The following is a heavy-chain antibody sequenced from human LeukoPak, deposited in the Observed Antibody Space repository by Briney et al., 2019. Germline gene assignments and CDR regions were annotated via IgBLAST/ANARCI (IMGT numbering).Heavy chain of an antibody. Sequence: PGGSLRLSCEASGFTFSDYSMNWVRQAPGEGLEWLSYITSTSDTIDYADSVKGRFTSSRDNAKNSVYLQMNSLRAEDTAVYYCAKDGYSSSWYDDWFDPWGQGTLVTVSS. CDR2: ITSTSDTI. CDR3: AKDGYSSSWYDDWFDP. CDR1: GFTFSDYS. V-gene: IGHV3-48*01. J-gene: IGHJ5*02. D-gene: IGHD6-13*01.